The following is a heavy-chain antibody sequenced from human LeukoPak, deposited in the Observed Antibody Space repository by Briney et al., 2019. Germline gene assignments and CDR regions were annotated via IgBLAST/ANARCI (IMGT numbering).Heavy chain of an antibody. Sequence: ASVKVSCKASGYTFTSYAMNWVRQAPGQGLEWMGWINTNTGNPTYAQGFTGRFVFSLDTSVSTAYLQISSLKAEDTAVYYCARGSGLYYDSSPTWGYWGQGTLVTVPS. CDR3: ARGSGLYYDSSPTWGY. V-gene: IGHV7-4-1*02. J-gene: IGHJ4*02. D-gene: IGHD3-22*01. CDR2: INTNTGNP. CDR1: GYTFTSYA.